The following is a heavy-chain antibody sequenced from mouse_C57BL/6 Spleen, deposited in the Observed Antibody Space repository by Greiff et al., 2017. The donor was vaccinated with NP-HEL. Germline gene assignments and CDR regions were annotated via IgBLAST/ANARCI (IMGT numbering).Heavy chain of an antibody. CDR2: IDPSDSYT. CDR3: SRWGDYEGFAY. D-gene: IGHD2-4*01. J-gene: IGHJ3*01. CDR1: GYTFTSYW. V-gene: IGHV1-59*01. Sequence: QVQLQQSGAELVRPGTSVKLSCKASGYTFTSYWMHWVKQRPGQGLEWIGVIDPSDSYTNYNQKFKGKATLTVDTSSSTAYMQLSSLTSEDSAVYYCSRWGDYEGFAYWGQGTLVTVSA.